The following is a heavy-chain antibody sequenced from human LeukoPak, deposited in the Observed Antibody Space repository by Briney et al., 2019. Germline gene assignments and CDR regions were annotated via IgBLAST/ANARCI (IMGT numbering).Heavy chain of an antibody. CDR3: AKDCGADCYRSLYYFDY. V-gene: IGHV3-21*04. CDR2: ISSSSSYI. Sequence: GGSLRLSCAASGFTFSSYSMNWVRQAPGKGLEWVSSISSSSSYIYYADSVKGRFTISRDNAKNSLYLQMNSLRAEDTAVYYCAKDCGADCYRSLYYFDYWGQGTLVTVSS. CDR1: GFTFSSYS. J-gene: IGHJ4*02. D-gene: IGHD2-21*02.